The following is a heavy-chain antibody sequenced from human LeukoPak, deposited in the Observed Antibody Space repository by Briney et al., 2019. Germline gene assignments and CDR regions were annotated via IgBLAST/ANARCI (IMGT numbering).Heavy chain of an antibody. CDR3: ARIAAAATNFDY. D-gene: IGHD6-13*01. CDR1: GYTFTSYG. CDR2: ISAYNGNT. Sequence: GASVKVSCKASGYTFTSYGISWVRQAPGQGLEWMGWISAYNGNTNYAQKLQGRVTMTTDTSTRAYMELRSLRSVDTAVYYCARIAAAATNFDYWGQGTLVTVSS. J-gene: IGHJ4*02. V-gene: IGHV1-18*01.